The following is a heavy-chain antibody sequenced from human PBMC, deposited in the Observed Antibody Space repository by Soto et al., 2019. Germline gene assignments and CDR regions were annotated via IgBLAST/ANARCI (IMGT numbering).Heavy chain of an antibody. CDR3: ARVERGELLNYCFDD. CDR1: GYTFTSYD. D-gene: IGHD1-7*01. V-gene: IGHV1-8*01. CDR2: MNPITGNT. J-gene: IGHJ4*01. Sequence: GASVKVSCKASGYTFTSYDINWVRQATGQGLEWMGWMNPITGNTGYAQDFQGRVTMTRDTSISTAYMELSSLRSEDTAVYYCARVERGELLNYCFDDWGHGTLVTVSS.